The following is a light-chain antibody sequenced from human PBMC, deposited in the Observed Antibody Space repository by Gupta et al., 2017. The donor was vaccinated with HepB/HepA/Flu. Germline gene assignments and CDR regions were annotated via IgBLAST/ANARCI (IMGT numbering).Light chain of an antibody. CDR2: YVT. Sequence: QSAHTHPPSLSAPPRRSTTISCTGTSSDVGYFNYVSWHQQHPGEPPKLLIYYVTKRPSGVSNRFSDSKSGNTASLTISGHQDEEEADYYCNADTRNTLNVLGSGTKVTVL. CDR3: NADTRNTLNV. CDR1: SSDVGYFNY. J-gene: IGLJ1*01. V-gene: IGLV2-14*03.